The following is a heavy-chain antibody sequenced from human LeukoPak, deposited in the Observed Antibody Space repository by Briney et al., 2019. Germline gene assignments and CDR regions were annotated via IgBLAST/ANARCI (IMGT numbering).Heavy chain of an antibody. J-gene: IGHJ4*02. Sequence: PSETLSLTCTVSGGSISSGSYYWGWIRQPPGKGLEWIGSIYYSGSTNYNPSLKSRVTISVDTSKNQFSLKLSSVTAADTAVYYCAREREDSSGYFDYWGQGTLVTVSS. CDR2: IYYSGST. CDR1: GGSISSGSYY. CDR3: AREREDSSGYFDY. D-gene: IGHD3-22*01. V-gene: IGHV4-39*07.